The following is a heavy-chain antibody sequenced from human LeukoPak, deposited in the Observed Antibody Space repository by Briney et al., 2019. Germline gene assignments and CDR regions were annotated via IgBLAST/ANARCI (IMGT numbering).Heavy chain of an antibody. Sequence: KPSETLSLTCTVYGGSFSGYCWSWIRQPPGKGLEWIGYIYYSGSTYYNPSLKSRVTISVDTSKNQFSLKLSSVTAADTAVYYCARDLGNSYGFGYWGQGTLVTVSS. V-gene: IGHV4-30-4*08. CDR2: IYYSGST. CDR1: GGSFSGYC. D-gene: IGHD5-18*01. CDR3: ARDLGNSYGFGY. J-gene: IGHJ4*02.